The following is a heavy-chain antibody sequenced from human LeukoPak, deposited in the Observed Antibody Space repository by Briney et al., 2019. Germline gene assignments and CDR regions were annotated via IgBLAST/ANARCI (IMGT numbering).Heavy chain of an antibody. CDR1: RSTFTTSV. V-gene: IGHV1-18*01. D-gene: IGHD3-10*01. CDR2: IGAYKGNT. CDR3: AGEDSSIRGVSHDY. Sequence: APVRASCTPSRSTFTTSVITWVRQAPRHRLKCMRWIGAYKGNTNNAHKLQNRVTLTRDTSTSKAYMELRSLRSDATAVDDTAGEDSSIRGVSHDYWGQGTLVTVSS. J-gene: IGHJ4*02.